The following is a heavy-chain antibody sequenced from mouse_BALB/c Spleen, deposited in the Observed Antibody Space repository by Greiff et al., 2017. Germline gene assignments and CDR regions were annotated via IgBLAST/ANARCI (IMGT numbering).Heavy chain of an antibody. V-gene: IGHV1-63*01. CDR3: ARGGTVVVDY. D-gene: IGHD1-1*01. J-gene: IGHJ2*01. Sequence: VQLVESGAELVRPGTSVKISCKASGYAFTNYWLGWVKQRPGHGLEWIGDIYPGSGNTYYNEKFKGKATLTADKSSSTAYMQLSSLTSEDSAVYFCARGGTVVVDYWGQGTTLTVSS. CDR1: GYAFTNYW. CDR2: IYPGSGNT.